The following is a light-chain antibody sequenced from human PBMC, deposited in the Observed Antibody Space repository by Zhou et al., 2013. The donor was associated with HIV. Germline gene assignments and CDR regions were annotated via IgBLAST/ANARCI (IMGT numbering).Light chain of an antibody. J-gene: IGKJ4*01. CDR2: AAS. Sequence: EIMLTQSPATLSLSPGERATLSCRASQSVSSYLAWYQQKPGQAPRLLIIAASTRAAGIPDRFRGSGSGTDFTLTISKLEPEDFAVYYCQHFAVSPLTFGGGTRVEIK. CDR3: QHFAVSPLT. CDR1: QSVSSY. V-gene: IGKV3-11*01.